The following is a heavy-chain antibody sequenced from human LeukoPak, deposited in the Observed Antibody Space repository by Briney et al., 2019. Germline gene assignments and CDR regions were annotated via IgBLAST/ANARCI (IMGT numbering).Heavy chain of an antibody. J-gene: IGHJ4*02. Sequence: PGGSLRLSCAASGFTFSSYWMHWVRQAPGKGLVWVSRIKSDESSTTYADSVKGRFTTSRDNAKNTLYLQMNSLRAEDTAVYYCARDAAAYCSGGSCYPRYWGQGTLVTVSP. V-gene: IGHV3-74*01. CDR3: ARDAAAYCSGGSCYPRY. CDR2: IKSDESST. D-gene: IGHD2-15*01. CDR1: GFTFSSYW.